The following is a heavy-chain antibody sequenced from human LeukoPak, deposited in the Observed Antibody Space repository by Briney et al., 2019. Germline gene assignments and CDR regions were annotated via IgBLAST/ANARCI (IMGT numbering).Heavy chain of an antibody. CDR2: IYYSGST. V-gene: IGHV4-31*03. Sequence: TLSLTCTVSGGSISSGDYYWSWIRQHPEKGLEWIGYIYYSGSTYYNPSLKSRVSTSVDTSKNQFSLKLSSVTAADTAVYYCARGRTIHYYDSTGYYDDYWGQGTLVTVSS. J-gene: IGHJ4*02. CDR3: ARGRTIHYYDSTGYYDDY. D-gene: IGHD3-22*01. CDR1: GGSISSGDYY.